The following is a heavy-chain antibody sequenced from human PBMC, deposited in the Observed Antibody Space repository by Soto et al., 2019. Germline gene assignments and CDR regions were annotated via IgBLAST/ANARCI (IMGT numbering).Heavy chain of an antibody. CDR1: GGSISSSSYY. CDR3: ARGIAAAGTYYYYYMDV. V-gene: IGHV4-39*01. J-gene: IGHJ6*03. Sequence: QLQLQESGPGLVKPSETLSLTCTVSGGSISSSSYYWGWIRQPPGKGLGWIGRIYYSGSTYYNPSLKSRVTISVDTSTTQFYLKLRSVNAADTAVYYCARGIAAAGTYYYYYMDVWGKGTTVTVSS. CDR2: IYYSGST. D-gene: IGHD6-13*01.